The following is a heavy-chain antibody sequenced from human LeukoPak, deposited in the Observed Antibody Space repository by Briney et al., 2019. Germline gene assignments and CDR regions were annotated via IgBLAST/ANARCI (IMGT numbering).Heavy chain of an antibody. Sequence: PESLSLTCALYVGSSSGYSSCCIRHPPREGVWCGGEINISVSTNYNPYLKSRVTISVDTTKNHVTLKLSSVTAADTAVYYCASEGAIFGVVITPHGIDVGGRGNAVTVS. D-gene: IGHD3-3*01. CDR3: ASEGAIFGVVITPHGIDV. CDR1: VGSSSGYS. J-gene: IGHJ6*02. CDR2: INISVST. V-gene: IGHV4-34*01.